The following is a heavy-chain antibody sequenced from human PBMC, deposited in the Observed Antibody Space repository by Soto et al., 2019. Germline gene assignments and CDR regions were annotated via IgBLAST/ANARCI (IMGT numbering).Heavy chain of an antibody. J-gene: IGHJ6*02. Sequence: QVQLQESGPGLVKPSETLSLTCTVSGGSISSYYWSWIRQPPGKGLEWIGYIYYSGSTNYNPSLKSRVTISVDTSKNQFSLKLSSVTAADTAVYYCARGIRGYSGFYGMDVWGQGTTVTVSS. V-gene: IGHV4-59*01. D-gene: IGHD5-12*01. CDR2: IYYSGST. CDR3: ARGIRGYSGFYGMDV. CDR1: GGSISSYY.